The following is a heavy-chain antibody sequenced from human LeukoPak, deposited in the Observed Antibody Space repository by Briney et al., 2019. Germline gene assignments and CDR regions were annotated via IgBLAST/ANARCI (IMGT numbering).Heavy chain of an antibody. Sequence: PGGSLRLSCAASGFTFSNYWMHWVRQAPGKGLVWVSRINSDGSSTNYADSVKGRFTISRDNAKNTLFLQMNSLRAEDTAVYYCATNGYSYGFGYFDYWGQGTLVTVSS. CDR2: INSDGSST. CDR3: ATNGYSYGFGYFDY. CDR1: GFTFSNYW. J-gene: IGHJ4*02. D-gene: IGHD5-18*01. V-gene: IGHV3-74*01.